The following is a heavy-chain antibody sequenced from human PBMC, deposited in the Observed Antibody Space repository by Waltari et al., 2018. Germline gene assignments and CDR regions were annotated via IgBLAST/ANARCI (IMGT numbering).Heavy chain of an antibody. CDR1: GGSISGADYY. CDR2: IYYSGST. CDR3: ARDRGYSGYDLLDAFDI. Sequence: QVQLQESGPGLVKPSQTLSLIRTVSGGSISGADYYWSWVRQPPGKGLEWIGYIYYSGSTYYNPSLKSRVTISVDTSKNQFSLKLSSVTAADTAVYYCARDRGYSGYDLLDAFDIWGLGTIVTVSS. J-gene: IGHJ3*02. V-gene: IGHV4-30-4*08. D-gene: IGHD5-12*01.